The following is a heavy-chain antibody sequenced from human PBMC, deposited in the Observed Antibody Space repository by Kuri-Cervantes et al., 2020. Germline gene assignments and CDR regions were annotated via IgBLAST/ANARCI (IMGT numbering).Heavy chain of an antibody. CDR3: ARDLEDYGDYEGGYFDY. Sequence: LSLTCAASGFTFSSYGMHWVRQAPGKGLEWVAVISYDGSNKYYADSVKGRFTISRDNSKNTLYLQMNSLRAEDTAVYYCARDLEDYGDYEGGYFDYWGQGTLVTVSS. J-gene: IGHJ4*02. CDR2: ISYDGSNK. CDR1: GFTFSSYG. V-gene: IGHV3-30*03. D-gene: IGHD4-17*01.